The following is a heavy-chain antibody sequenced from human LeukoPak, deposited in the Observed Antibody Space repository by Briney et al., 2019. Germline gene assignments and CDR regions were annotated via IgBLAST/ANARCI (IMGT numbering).Heavy chain of an antibody. Sequence: GGSLRLSCDASGFTFSSHWMHWVRQAPGKRLVWVARVNSDGRSTSYGAFVKGRFTISRDNAKNTLYLQMNSLRAEDTAVYYCAREYIEMANDYWGQGTLVTVSS. CDR3: AREYIEMANDY. D-gene: IGHD5-24*01. CDR2: VNSDGRST. V-gene: IGHV3-74*01. CDR1: GFTFSSHW. J-gene: IGHJ4*02.